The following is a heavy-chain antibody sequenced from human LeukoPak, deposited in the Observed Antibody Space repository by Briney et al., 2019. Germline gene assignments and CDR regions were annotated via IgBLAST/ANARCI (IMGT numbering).Heavy chain of an antibody. CDR1: GFTFSSYW. V-gene: IGHV3-74*01. J-gene: IGHJ3*02. CDR3: AREGDGYNDAFDI. Sequence: QPGGSLRLSCAASGFTFSSYWMHWVRQAPGKGLVWVSRINNDGSSTNYADSVKGRFTISRDNAKNTQYLQMHSLRAEDTAVYYCAREGDGYNDAFDIWGQGTMVTVST. D-gene: IGHD5-24*01. CDR2: INNDGSST.